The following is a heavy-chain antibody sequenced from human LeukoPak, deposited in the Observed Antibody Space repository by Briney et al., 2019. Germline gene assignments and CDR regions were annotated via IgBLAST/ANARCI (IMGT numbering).Heavy chain of an antibody. Sequence: EASVKVSCKASGYTFTGSYMHWVRQAPGQGLEWMGWINPNSGGTNYAQKFQGRVTMTRDTSISTAYMELSRLRSDDTAVYYCARVWVATTANDAFDIWGQGTMVTVSS. CDR1: GYTFTGSY. D-gene: IGHD5-24*01. V-gene: IGHV1-2*02. J-gene: IGHJ3*02. CDR3: ARVWVATTANDAFDI. CDR2: INPNSGGT.